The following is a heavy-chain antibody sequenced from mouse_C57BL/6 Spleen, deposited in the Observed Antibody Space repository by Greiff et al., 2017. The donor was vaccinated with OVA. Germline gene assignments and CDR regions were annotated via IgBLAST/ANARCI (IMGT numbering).Heavy chain of an antibody. V-gene: IGHV2-2*01. Sequence: VQGVESGPGLVQPSQSLSITCTVSGFSLTSYGVHWVRQSPGKGLEWLGVIWSGGSTDYNAAFISRLSISKDNSKSQVFFKMNSLQADDTAIYYCARGGGLRRDWYFDVWGTGTTVTVSS. CDR1: GFSLTSYG. CDR2: IWSGGST. CDR3: ARGGGLRRDWYFDV. J-gene: IGHJ1*03. D-gene: IGHD2-4*01.